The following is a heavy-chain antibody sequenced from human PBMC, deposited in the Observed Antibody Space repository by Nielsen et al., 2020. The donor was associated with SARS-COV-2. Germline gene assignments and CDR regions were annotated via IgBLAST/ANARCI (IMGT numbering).Heavy chain of an antibody. J-gene: IGHJ4*02. CDR2: IKSKTDGGTT. V-gene: IGHV3-15*01. D-gene: IGHD3-22*01. CDR3: TTVIDYYDSSGYYYSPTNPDY. Sequence: GGSLRLSCAASGFTFSNAWMSWVRQAPGKGLEWVGRIKSKTDGGTTDYAAPVKGRFTISRDDSKNTLYLQMNSLKTEDTAVYYCTTVIDYYDSSGYYYSPTNPDYWGQGTLVTVSS. CDR1: GFTFSNAW.